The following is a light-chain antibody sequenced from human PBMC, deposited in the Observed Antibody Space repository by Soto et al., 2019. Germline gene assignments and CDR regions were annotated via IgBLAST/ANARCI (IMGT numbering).Light chain of an antibody. CDR3: SSYTSSSTV. CDR2: DVS. CDR1: SSDVGGYNY. V-gene: IGLV2-14*01. J-gene: IGLJ1*01. Sequence: QSVLTQPAPVSGSPGRWITISCTGTSSDVGGYNYVSWYQQHPGKAPKLMIYDVSNRPSGVSNRFSGSKSGNTASLTISGLQAEDEADYYCSSYTSSSTVFGTGTKVTVL.